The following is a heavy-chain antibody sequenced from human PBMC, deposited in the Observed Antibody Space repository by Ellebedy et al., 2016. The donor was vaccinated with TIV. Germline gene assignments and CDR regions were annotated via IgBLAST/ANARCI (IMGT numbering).Heavy chain of an antibody. Sequence: AASVKVSCKASGGTFSSYAISWVRQAPGQGLEWMGRIIPILGIANYAQKFQGRVTITADKSTSTAYMELSSLRSEDTAVYYCARDLSYYYDSSGNDAFDIWGQGTMVTVSS. CDR2: IIPILGIA. CDR1: GGTFSSYA. J-gene: IGHJ3*02. D-gene: IGHD3-22*01. V-gene: IGHV1-69*04. CDR3: ARDLSYYYDSSGNDAFDI.